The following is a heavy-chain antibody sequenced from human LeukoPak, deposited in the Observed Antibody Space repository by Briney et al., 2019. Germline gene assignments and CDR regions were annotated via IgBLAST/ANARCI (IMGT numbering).Heavy chain of an antibody. CDR3: AKGRYSSTHHDFDY. V-gene: IGHV3-23*01. D-gene: IGHD6-13*01. CDR2: ISGGGGNT. Sequence: GGSLRLSCAASGFTFSNYAMSWVRQAPGKGLEWVSTISGGGGNTYYADSVKGRFTISRDNSKNTLYLQMNSLRAEDTAVYYCAKGRYSSTHHDFDYWGQGTLVSVSS. J-gene: IGHJ4*02. CDR1: GFTFSNYA.